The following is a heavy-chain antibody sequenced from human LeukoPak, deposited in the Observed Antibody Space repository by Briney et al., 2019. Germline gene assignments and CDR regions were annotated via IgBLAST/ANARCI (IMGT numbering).Heavy chain of an antibody. D-gene: IGHD3-3*01. V-gene: IGHV1-69*05. CDR1: GGTFSSYA. CDR2: IIPIFGTA. Sequence: SVKVSCKASGGTFSSYAISWVRQAPGQGLEWMGGIIPIFGTANYAQKFQGRVTITTDESTSTAYMELSSLRSEDTAVYYCARDPTQGYYDFWSGYYKGWFDPWGQGTLVTVSS. CDR3: ARDPTQGYYDFWSGYYKGWFDP. J-gene: IGHJ5*02.